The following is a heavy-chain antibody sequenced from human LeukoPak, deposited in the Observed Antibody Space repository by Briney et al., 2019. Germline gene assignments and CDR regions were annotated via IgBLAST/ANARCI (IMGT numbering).Heavy chain of an antibody. CDR1: GDSISSGDYY. D-gene: IGHD3-16*02. V-gene: IGHV4-61*02. J-gene: IGHJ4*02. Sequence: SQTLSLTCTVSGDSISSGDYYWSWIRQPAGKGLEWIGTIYHSGSTYYNPSLKSRVTISVDTSKNQFSLKLSSVTAADTAVYYCARYDVWGTYRAFDYWGQGALVTVSS. CDR2: IYHSGST. CDR3: ARYDVWGTYRAFDY.